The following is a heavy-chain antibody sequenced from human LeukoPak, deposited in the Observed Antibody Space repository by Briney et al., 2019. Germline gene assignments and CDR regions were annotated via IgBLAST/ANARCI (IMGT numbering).Heavy chain of an antibody. CDR3: ARVSGIEARY. D-gene: IGHD3-10*01. J-gene: IGHJ4*02. Sequence: GGSLRLSCAASGFTFSSHNMNWVRQAPGWGLEWVSYISSSSSTIYYADSVKGRFTISRDNAKNSLYLQMNSLRAEDTAVYYCARVSGIEARYWGRGILVTVSS. V-gene: IGHV3-48*01. CDR1: GFTFSSHN. CDR2: ISSSSSTI.